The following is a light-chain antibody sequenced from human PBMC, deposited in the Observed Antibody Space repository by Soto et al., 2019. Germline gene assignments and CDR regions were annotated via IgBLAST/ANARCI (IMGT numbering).Light chain of an antibody. CDR3: QQYNNWPRT. V-gene: IGKV3-15*01. CDR2: GAS. J-gene: IGKJ4*01. Sequence: EIVMTQSPATLSVSPGERATLSCRASQSISITLAWYQQKPGQAPRLLIYGASTRATDILARFSGSGSGTEFTLTISGLQSEDFAVYYCQQYNNWPRTFGGGTKVEI. CDR1: QSISIT.